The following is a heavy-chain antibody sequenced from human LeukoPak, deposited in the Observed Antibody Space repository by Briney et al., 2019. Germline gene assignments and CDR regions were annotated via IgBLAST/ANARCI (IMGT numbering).Heavy chain of an antibody. J-gene: IGHJ6*02. CDR1: GFTVSTNY. CDR3: ARDTVTTFRFRDYYYYGMDV. V-gene: IGHV3-53*01. CDR2: IYIGGST. Sequence: SGGSLRLSCAASGFTVSTNYMNWVRQAPGKGLDWVSVIYIGGSTYYADSVKGRFTISRDNSKNTLYLQMNSLRAEDTAVYYCARDTVTTFRFRDYYYYGMDVWGQGTTVTVSS. D-gene: IGHD4-17*01.